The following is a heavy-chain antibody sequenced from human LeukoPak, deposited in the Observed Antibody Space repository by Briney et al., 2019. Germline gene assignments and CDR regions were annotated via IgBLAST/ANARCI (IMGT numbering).Heavy chain of an antibody. D-gene: IGHD2-21*02. J-gene: IGHJ4*02. CDR1: GYTFTSYG. CDR3: ARDLIETYCGGDCHPTLFDY. Sequence: ASVKVSCKASGYTFTSYGISWVRQAPGQGLEWMGWISAYNGNTNYAQKLRGRVTMTTDTSTSTAYMELRSLRSDDTAVYYCARDLIETYCGGDCHPTLFDYWGQGTLVTASS. CDR2: ISAYNGNT. V-gene: IGHV1-18*01.